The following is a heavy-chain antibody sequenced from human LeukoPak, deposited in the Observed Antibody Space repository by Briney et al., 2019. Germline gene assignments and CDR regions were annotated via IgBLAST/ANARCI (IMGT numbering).Heavy chain of an antibody. D-gene: IGHD3-3*01. V-gene: IGHV4-39*07. Sequence: SETLSLTCTVSGGSISSSSYYWGWIRQPPGKGLEWIGSIYYSGSTYYNPSLKSRVTISVDTSKNQFSLKLSSVTAAGTAVYYCARDGAVVTIFGVGDVWGKGTTVTVSS. CDR3: ARDGAVVTIFGVGDV. J-gene: IGHJ6*04. CDR1: GGSISSSSYY. CDR2: IYYSGST.